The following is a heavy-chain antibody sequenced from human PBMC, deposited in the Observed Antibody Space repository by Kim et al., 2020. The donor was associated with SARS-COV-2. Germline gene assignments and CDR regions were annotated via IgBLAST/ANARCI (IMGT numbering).Heavy chain of an antibody. Sequence: GGSLRLSCAASGFTFGSYAMSWVRQAPGKGLEWVATISDSGDNTYYADSVKGRFTISRDNSKNSLDLQMNSLRDDDTAVYYCANTKMGGADCSFDYWGHGILVAVSS. CDR2: ISDSGDNT. CDR3: ANTKMGGADCSFDY. V-gene: IGHV3-23*01. J-gene: IGHJ4*01. D-gene: IGHD2-21*02. CDR1: GFTFGSYA.